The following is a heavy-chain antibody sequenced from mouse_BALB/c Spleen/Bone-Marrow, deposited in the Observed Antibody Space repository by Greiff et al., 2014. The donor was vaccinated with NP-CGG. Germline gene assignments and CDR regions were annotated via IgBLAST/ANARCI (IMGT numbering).Heavy chain of an antibody. D-gene: IGHD3-3*01. V-gene: IGHV5-4*02. J-gene: IGHJ3*01. CDR2: ISDGGSYT. CDR3: AREGDGAY. Sequence: VQLQQSGGGLVKPGGSLKLSCAASGFTFSDYYMYWVRQTPEKRLEWVATISDGGSYTYYPDSVKGRFTISRDNAKNNLYLQVSSLKSEDTAMYYCAREGDGAYWGQGTLVTVSA. CDR1: GFTFSDYY.